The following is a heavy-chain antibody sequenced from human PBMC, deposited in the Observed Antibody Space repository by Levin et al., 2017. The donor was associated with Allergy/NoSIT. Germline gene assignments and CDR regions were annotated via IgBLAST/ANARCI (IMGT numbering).Heavy chain of an antibody. CDR2: VSDGGDYT. J-gene: IGHJ4*02. V-gene: IGHV3-23*01. CDR1: GFTFSTYA. Sequence: QPGGSLRLSCAASGFTFSTYAMNWVRQAPGQGLEWVSSVSDGGDYTFYADSVKGRFTISRDNSKNTLYLQMNSLRAEDTALYYCAKDDGTAYDSFDSWGQGTLVTVAA. CDR3: AKDDGTAYDSFDS. D-gene: IGHD5-12*01.